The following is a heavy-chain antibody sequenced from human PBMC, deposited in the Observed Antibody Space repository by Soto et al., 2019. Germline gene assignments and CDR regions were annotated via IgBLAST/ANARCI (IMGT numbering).Heavy chain of an antibody. J-gene: IGHJ6*02. CDR2: ISGSGGST. D-gene: IGHD3-3*01. CDR1: GFTFSSYA. CDR3: AKDIPYNFWSGYFPNYYGMDV. Sequence: GGSLRLSCAASGFTFSSYAMSWVRQAPGKGLEWVSAISGSGGSTYYADSVKGRFTISRDNSKNTLYLQMNSLRAEDTAVYYCAKDIPYNFWSGYFPNYYGMDVWGQVTTVTVSS. V-gene: IGHV3-23*01.